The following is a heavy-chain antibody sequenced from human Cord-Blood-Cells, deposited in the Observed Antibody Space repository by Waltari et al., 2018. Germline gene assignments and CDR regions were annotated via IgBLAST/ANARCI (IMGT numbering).Heavy chain of an antibody. Sequence: QVQLQQWGAGLLKPSETLSLTCAVSGGSFSGYYWSWIRQPPGKGLEWIGEINHSGSTNYNPSLKSRVTISVDTSKNQFSLKLSSVTAADTAVYYCARGEKMTTVTTSYNWFDPWGQGTLVTVSS. V-gene: IGHV4-34*01. CDR3: ARGEKMTTVTTSYNWFDP. J-gene: IGHJ5*02. CDR1: GGSFSGYY. D-gene: IGHD4-17*01. CDR2: INHSGST.